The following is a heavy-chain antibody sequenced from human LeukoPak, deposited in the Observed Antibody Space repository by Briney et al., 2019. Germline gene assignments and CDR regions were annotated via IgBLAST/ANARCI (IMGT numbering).Heavy chain of an antibody. D-gene: IGHD6-13*01. J-gene: IGHJ4*02. V-gene: IGHV1-69*05. CDR2: IIPIFGTA. CDR3: ATTISSSWFEPSDY. Sequence: ASVKVSCKASGGTFSSYAISWVRQAPGQGLEWMGGIIPIFGTANYAQKFQGRVMITTDESTSTAYMELSSLRSEDTAVYYCATTISSSWFEPSDYWGQGTLVTVSS. CDR1: GGTFSSYA.